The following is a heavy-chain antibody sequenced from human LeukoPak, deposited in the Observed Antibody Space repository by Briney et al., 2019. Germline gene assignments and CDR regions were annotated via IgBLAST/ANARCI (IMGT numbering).Heavy chain of an antibody. CDR2: ISGSGGST. V-gene: IGHV3-23*01. CDR3: TRGPLRMAGDYAPNLYFEL. D-gene: IGHD4-17*01. J-gene: IGHJ2*01. Sequence: PGGSLRLSCAASGFTFSTYAMSWVRQAPGKGLEWVSAISGSGGSTYYADYVKGRFTISRDNSKNTLYLQMNSLRAEDTAVYYCTRGPLRMAGDYAPNLYFELWGRGTLVTVSS. CDR1: GFTFSTYA.